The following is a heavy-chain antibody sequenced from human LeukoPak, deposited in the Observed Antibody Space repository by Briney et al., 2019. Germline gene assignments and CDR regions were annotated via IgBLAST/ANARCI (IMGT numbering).Heavy chain of an antibody. Sequence: ASVTVSCKASGYTFTSYDINWVRQATGQGLEWMGWMNPNSGNTGYAQKFQGRVTMTRNTSISTAYMELSSLRSEDTAVYYCARLSGYCSSTSCYIVSVPYYYYGMDVWGQGTTVTVSS. V-gene: IGHV1-8*01. CDR1: GYTFTSYD. D-gene: IGHD2-2*02. J-gene: IGHJ6*02. CDR3: ARLSGYCSSTSCYIVSVPYYYYGMDV. CDR2: MNPNSGNT.